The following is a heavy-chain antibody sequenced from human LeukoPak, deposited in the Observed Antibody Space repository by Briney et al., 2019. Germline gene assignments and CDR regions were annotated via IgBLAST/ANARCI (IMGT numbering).Heavy chain of an antibody. CDR1: GYPFTYYY. CDR3: ATDSSGYYLPLFDH. J-gene: IGHJ4*02. V-gene: IGHV1-2*02. Sequence: GASVKVSCKASGYPFTYYYIHWVRQALGQGLEWMGWINPNTGGANYAQKFQGRVTMTRDTSISTAYMELSRLRSDDTAVYYCATDSSGYYLPLFDHWGQGTPVTVSS. D-gene: IGHD3-22*01. CDR2: INPNTGGA.